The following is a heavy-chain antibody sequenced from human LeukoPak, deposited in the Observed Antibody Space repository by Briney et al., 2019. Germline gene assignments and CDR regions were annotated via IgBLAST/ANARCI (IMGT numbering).Heavy chain of an antibody. CDR2: IKQDGSEE. D-gene: IGHD6-25*01. CDR3: ARDVEAGGRLIDN. V-gene: IGHV3-7*04. Sequence: GGSLRLSCGASGFTFRCYRMTSVRQAAGKGLEWVANIKQDGSEEYYVDSVKGRFTISRDNAKNSLYLQMNSLRAEDTALYYCARDVEAGGRLIDNWGQGTLVTVSS. J-gene: IGHJ4*02. CDR1: GFTFRCYR.